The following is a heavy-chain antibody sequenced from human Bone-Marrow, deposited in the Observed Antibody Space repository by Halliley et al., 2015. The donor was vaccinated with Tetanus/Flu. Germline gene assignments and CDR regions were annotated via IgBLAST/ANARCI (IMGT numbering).Heavy chain of an antibody. Sequence: NIKRDGSETYCVDSVKGRLIVSRDNAKNFLYLQINSLRTEDTAVYYCARDSLGGSINSGSEYWGQGTLVTVSS. CDR2: IKRDGSET. D-gene: IGHD2-2*01. V-gene: IGHV3-7*03. CDR3: ARDSLGGSINSGSEY. J-gene: IGHJ4*02.